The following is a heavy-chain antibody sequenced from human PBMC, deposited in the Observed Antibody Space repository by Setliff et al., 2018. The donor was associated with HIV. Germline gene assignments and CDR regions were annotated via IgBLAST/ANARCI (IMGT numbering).Heavy chain of an antibody. CDR3: ARDRTPKRGYTYREPDFDS. CDR1: GYTFTSYG. V-gene: IGHV1-18*01. J-gene: IGHJ4*02. Sequence: ASVKVSCKASGYTFTSYGISWVRQAPGQGLEWMGWISAYNGNTNYAQKLQGRVTMTTDTSASTGYMEVNSLRPEDTAVYYCARDRTPKRGYTYREPDFDSWGQGTLVTVSS. CDR2: ISAYNGNT. D-gene: IGHD3-22*01.